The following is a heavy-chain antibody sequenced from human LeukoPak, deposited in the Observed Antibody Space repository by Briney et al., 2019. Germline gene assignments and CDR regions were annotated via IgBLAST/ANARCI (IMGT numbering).Heavy chain of an antibody. J-gene: IGHJ6*04. V-gene: IGHV4-59*01. CDR1: GGSISGYF. CDR3: SRWRVPTTTVFYYGMDV. CDR2: IYYSGST. D-gene: IGHD2/OR15-2a*01. Sequence: SETLSLTCTVSGGSISGYFWSWIRQPPGKELEWIGYIYYSGSTNYNPSLKSRVTISVDTSKNQFSLKLSSVTAADTAVYLCSRWRVPTTTVFYYGMDVWGKGTTVTVTS.